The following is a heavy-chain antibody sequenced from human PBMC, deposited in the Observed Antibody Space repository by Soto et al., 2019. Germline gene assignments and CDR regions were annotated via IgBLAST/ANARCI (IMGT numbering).Heavy chain of an antibody. Sequence: ASVKVSCKASGYIFTSYVMHWVRQAPGQRLEWMGWINAGNGNTKYSPKYQGRVTITRDTSASAAHMGLSSLTSEDTAVYFCARGNQELDYWGQGTLVTVSS. J-gene: IGHJ4*02. V-gene: IGHV1-3*01. CDR1: GYIFTSYV. CDR2: INAGNGNT. CDR3: ARGNQELDY. D-gene: IGHD1-26*01.